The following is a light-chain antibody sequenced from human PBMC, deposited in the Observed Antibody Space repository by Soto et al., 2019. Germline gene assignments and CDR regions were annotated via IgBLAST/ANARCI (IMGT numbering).Light chain of an antibody. Sequence: DIQITQSPSSLSDAVGDRVTITCRAGQNIFSSLNWYQQKPGKAPRLLIYAATSLQSGVPSRFSGGGSGADFTLPVSSLQPEDCATYSCQQIYSIPHAFGQGPRWIS. CDR1: QNIFSS. CDR2: AAT. J-gene: IGKJ1*01. V-gene: IGKV1-39*01. CDR3: QQIYSIPHA.